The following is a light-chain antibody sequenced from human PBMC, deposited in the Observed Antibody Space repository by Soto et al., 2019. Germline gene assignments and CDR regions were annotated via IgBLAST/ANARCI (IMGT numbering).Light chain of an antibody. Sequence: QSALTQPPSASGSPGQSVTISCTGTSSDVGGYNYVSWYQQRPGKAPKLMIYEVRQRPSGVPDRFSGSKSGDTASLTVSGLQAEDEADYYCSSYAGSANFVVFGGGTQLTVL. CDR3: SSYAGSANFVV. J-gene: IGLJ2*01. V-gene: IGLV2-8*01. CDR1: SSDVGGYNY. CDR2: EVR.